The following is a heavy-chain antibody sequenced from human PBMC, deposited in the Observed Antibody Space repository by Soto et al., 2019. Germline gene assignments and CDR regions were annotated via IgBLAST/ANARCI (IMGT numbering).Heavy chain of an antibody. J-gene: IGHJ4*02. Sequence: GRSLRLSCAASGFIFSSYGIHWVRQAPGKGLEWVALIRYDGSNKDYADSVKGRFTISRDNSKNTLYLQMNSLRAEDTAVYYCARDFRGEYCSGGSCYLDYWGQGTLVTVSS. CDR2: IRYDGSNK. V-gene: IGHV3-33*01. CDR3: ARDFRGEYCSGGSCYLDY. CDR1: GFIFSSYG. D-gene: IGHD2-15*01.